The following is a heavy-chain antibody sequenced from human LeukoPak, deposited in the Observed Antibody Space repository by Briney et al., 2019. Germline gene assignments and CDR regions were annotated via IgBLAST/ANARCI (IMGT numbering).Heavy chain of an antibody. J-gene: IGHJ4*02. D-gene: IGHD2-2*01. CDR2: ISDRGTYI. V-gene: IGHV3-21*01. CDR3: ANHLACGSTSCPPFDS. CDR1: GFTFSTYS. Sequence: GGSLRLSCTASGFTFSTYSMNWVRQAPGKGLEWVASISDRGTYIYYADSVKGRFTISRDNAKNSLYLQMNSLRAEDTAVYYCANHLACGSTSCPPFDSWGQGTLVTVSS.